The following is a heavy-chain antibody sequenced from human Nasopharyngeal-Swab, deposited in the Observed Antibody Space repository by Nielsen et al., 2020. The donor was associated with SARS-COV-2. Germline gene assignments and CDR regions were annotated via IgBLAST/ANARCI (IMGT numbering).Heavy chain of an antibody. CDR3: ATRAVAGFFDY. CDR1: GYTFTIYG. V-gene: IGHV1-18*01. D-gene: IGHD6-19*01. J-gene: IGHJ4*02. Sequence: ASVQVSCKASGYTFTIYGITLVRQAPGQGLEWMGWISAYNGNTNYAQKLQGRVTMTTDTSTSTAYMELRSLRSDDTAVYYCATRAVAGFFDYWGQGTLVTVSS. CDR2: ISAYNGNT.